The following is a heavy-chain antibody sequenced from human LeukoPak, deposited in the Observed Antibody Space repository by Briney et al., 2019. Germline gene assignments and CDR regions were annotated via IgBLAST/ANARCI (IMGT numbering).Heavy chain of an antibody. Sequence: PGGSLRLSCTPSGFTFSSYTMNWVRQAPGKGLEWVSSISTSGSYIYYTDSVKGRFTISRDNAKNSLYLQMNSLRAEDTAVYYCARERMTGYPIGYWGQGTLVTVSS. V-gene: IGHV3-21*01. J-gene: IGHJ4*02. CDR3: ARERMTGYPIGY. CDR2: ISTSGSYI. CDR1: GFTFSSYT. D-gene: IGHD3-9*01.